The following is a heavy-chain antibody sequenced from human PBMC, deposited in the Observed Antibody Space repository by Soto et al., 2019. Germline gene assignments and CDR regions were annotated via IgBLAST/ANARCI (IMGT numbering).Heavy chain of an antibody. D-gene: IGHD4-17*01. J-gene: IGHJ4*01. CDR2: ISAHNGNT. CDR1: GYGFTTYG. V-gene: IGHV1-18*01. Sequence: QVHLVQSGAEVKKPGASVKVSCKGSGYGFTTYGITWVRPAPGQGLEWMAWISAHNGNTNYAQKLQGRVTVTRDTSTSTAYMELRSLSADDTAVYSCARGTYGDYWGHGALVPVSS. CDR3: ARGTYGDY.